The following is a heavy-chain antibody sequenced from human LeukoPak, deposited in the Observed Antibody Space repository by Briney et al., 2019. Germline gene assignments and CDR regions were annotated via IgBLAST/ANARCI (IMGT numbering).Heavy chain of an antibody. J-gene: IGHJ6*02. CDR2: ISYDGINK. Sequence: PGGPLRLSCAASRLTFSTYGMHWVRQAPGKGLEWLALISYDGINKYYADSVKGRFTVSRDNSKSTLYLQVNSLRAEDTAVYYCARDSDGMSVWGLGTTVTVSS. V-gene: IGHV3-30*03. CDR3: ARDSDGMSV. CDR1: RLTFSTYG.